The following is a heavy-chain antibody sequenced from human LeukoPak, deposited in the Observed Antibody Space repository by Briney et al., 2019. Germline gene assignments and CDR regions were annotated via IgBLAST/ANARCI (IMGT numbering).Heavy chain of an antibody. D-gene: IGHD2-2*01. CDR2: ISYDGSNK. J-gene: IGHJ5*02. CDR1: GFTFSSYA. Sequence: PGGSLRLSCAASGFTFSSYAMHWVRQAPGKGLEWVAIISYDGSNKYYADSVKGRFTISRDSSKNTLYLQMNSLRAEDTAVYYCARDSPAYCSSTTCYPTSWFDPWGQGTLVTVSS. V-gene: IGHV3-30-3*01. CDR3: ARDSPAYCSSTTCYPTSWFDP.